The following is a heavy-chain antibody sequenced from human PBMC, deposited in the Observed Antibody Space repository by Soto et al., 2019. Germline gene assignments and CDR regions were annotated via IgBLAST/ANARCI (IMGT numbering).Heavy chain of an antibody. CDR2: IYYSGST. CDR3: ARQQLRGSYYYYYGMDV. D-gene: IGHD5-18*01. Sequence: KTSETLSLTCTVSGGSISSYYWSWIRQPPGKGLEWIGYIYYSGSTNYNPSLKSRVTISVDTSKNQFSLKLSSVTAADTAVYYCARQQLRGSYYYYYGMDVWGQGTTVTVSS. J-gene: IGHJ6*02. V-gene: IGHV4-59*01. CDR1: GGSISSYY.